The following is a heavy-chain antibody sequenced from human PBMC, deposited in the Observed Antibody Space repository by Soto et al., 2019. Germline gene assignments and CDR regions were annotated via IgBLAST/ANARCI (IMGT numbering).Heavy chain of an antibody. Sequence: QVQLVQSGAEVKKPGSSVKVSCRASGDTFSSYTVNWVRQAPGRGLEWLGRIIPVLGTTDYAQKFKGRVTITADKSTNXXYXXLSSLRSEDRAVYYCARRRYCGYACYHNHYYGMDVWGQGTTVTVAS. D-gene: IGHD2-21*02. J-gene: IGHJ6*02. CDR3: ARRRYCGYACYHNHYYGMDV. V-gene: IGHV1-69*08. CDR2: IIPVLGTT. CDR1: GDTFSSYT.